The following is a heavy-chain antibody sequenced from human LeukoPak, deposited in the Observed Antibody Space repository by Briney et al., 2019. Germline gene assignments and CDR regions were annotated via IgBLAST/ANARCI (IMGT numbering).Heavy chain of an antibody. CDR1: GFTINIYA. V-gene: IGHV3-23*01. Sequence: GGSLRLSCAPSGFTINIYALTWVRQAPGKGLEWVSSITVNGGGISYADSVKGRFTISRDNSKNTLYLQMNSLRAEDTAVYYCAKDPNGDYVGAFDGWDQGTRVTVSS. J-gene: IGHJ3*01. CDR2: ITVNGGGI. CDR3: AKDPNGDYVGAFDG. D-gene: IGHD4-17*01.